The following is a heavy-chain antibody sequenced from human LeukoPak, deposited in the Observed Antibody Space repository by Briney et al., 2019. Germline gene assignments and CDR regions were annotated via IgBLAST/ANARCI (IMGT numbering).Heavy chain of an antibody. CDR2: ILPIFGTA. CDR1: GGTFGSYV. J-gene: IGHJ5*02. Sequence: SVKVSCKTSGGTFGSYVISWVRQAPGQGLDWVGGILPIFGTADYAQKFQGRVTITADESTNTAYMELKSLTSEDTAVYYCARDRGGLDPWGQGTLVTVSS. V-gene: IGHV1-69*01. CDR3: ARDRGGLDP. D-gene: IGHD4-23*01.